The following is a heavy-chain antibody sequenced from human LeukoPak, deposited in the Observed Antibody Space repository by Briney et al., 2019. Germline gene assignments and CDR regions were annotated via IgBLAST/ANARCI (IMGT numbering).Heavy chain of an antibody. CDR3: AKSTIAVAGTLDY. V-gene: IGHV4-34*01. CDR2: INHSGST. D-gene: IGHD6-19*01. Sequence: SETLSLTCAVYGGSFSGYYWSWIRQPPGKGLEWIGEINHSGSTNYNPSLKSRVTTSVDTSKNQFSLKLSSVTAADTAVYYCAKSTIAVAGTLDYWGQGTLVTVSS. CDR1: GGSFSGYY. J-gene: IGHJ4*02.